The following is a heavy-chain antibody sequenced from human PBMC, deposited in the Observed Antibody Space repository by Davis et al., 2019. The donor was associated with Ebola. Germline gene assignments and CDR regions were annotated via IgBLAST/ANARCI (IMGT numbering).Heavy chain of an antibody. D-gene: IGHD3-22*01. CDR1: GGSISSSNW. CDR3: AREYSGYDRHGYYDSSGYPDY. V-gene: IGHV3-74*01. Sequence: HTSETLSLTCAVSGGSISSSNWWSWLRLAPGTGLEWVSVIYDHSTAYADSVKGRFTISRDNAKNTLYLQMNSLRAEDPAVYYCAREYSGYDRHGYYDSSGYPDYWGQGTLVTVYS. CDR2: IYDHST. J-gene: IGHJ4*02.